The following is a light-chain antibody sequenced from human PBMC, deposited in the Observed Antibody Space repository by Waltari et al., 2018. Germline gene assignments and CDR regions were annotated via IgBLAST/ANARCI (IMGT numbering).Light chain of an antibody. CDR1: SNDVGSYNR. J-gene: IGLJ3*02. V-gene: IGLV2-18*02. Sequence: QSALTQPPSVSGSPGQSVTISCTGTSNDVGSYNRVSWYQQPPGTAPNLMFYEVSNRPSGVPDRFSGSKSGNTASLTISGLQPEDEADYYCNSFTTSTTWVFGGGTRVTVL. CDR2: EVS. CDR3: NSFTTSTTWV.